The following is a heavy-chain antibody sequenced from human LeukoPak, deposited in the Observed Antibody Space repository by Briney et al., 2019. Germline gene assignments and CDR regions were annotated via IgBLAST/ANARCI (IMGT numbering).Heavy chain of an antibody. CDR2: IYHSGST. D-gene: IGHD3-3*01. Sequence: SQTLSLTCAVSGGSISSGGYSWSWIRQPPGKGLEWIGYIYHSGSTYYNLSLKSRVTISVDRSKNQFSLKLSSVTAADTAVYYCARGGVISYFDYWGQGTLVTVSS. CDR1: GGSISSGGYS. V-gene: IGHV4-30-2*01. J-gene: IGHJ4*02. CDR3: ARGGVISYFDY.